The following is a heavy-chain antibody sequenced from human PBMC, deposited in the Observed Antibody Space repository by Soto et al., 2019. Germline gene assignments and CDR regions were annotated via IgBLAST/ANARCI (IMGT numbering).Heavy chain of an antibody. CDR1: GDTFNDYY. V-gene: IGHV1-2*02. CDR3: ARGSAGVTATVNDYYLY. CDR2: INPNGGVT. Sequence: QVQLVQSGAEVKKPGASVTVSCRSSGDTFNDYYIHWVRQAPGQGLEWMGWINPNGGVTKYAQKCQGGVSMTRDASITTVYMQLTRLRPVATAAYYCARGSAGVTATVNDYYLY. D-gene: IGHD5-18*01. J-gene: IGHJ6*03.